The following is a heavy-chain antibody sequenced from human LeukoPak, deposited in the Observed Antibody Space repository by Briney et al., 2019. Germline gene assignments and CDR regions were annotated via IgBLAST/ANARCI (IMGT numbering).Heavy chain of an antibody. Sequence: GGSLRLSCAASGFTFDDYAMHWVRQAPGKGLEWVSGISWNSCSIGYADSVKGRFTISRDNAKNSLYLQMNSLRAEDTAVYYCASTRKGLDYWGQGTLVTVSS. J-gene: IGHJ4*02. V-gene: IGHV3-9*01. CDR3: ASTRKGLDY. CDR2: ISWNSCSI. CDR1: GFTFDDYA.